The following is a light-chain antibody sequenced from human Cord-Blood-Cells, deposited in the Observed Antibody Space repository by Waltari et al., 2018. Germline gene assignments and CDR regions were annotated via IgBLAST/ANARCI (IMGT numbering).Light chain of an antibody. J-gene: IGKJ3*01. CDR1: HSVSSSY. CDR2: GAS. V-gene: IGKV3-20*01. CDR3: QQYGSSPFT. Sequence: VLTQSPGTLSLSPGERATLSCRASHSVSSSYLAWYQQKPGQAPRLLIYGASSRATGIPDRFSGSGSGTDFTLTISRLEPEDFAVYYCQQYGSSPFTFGPGTKVDIK.